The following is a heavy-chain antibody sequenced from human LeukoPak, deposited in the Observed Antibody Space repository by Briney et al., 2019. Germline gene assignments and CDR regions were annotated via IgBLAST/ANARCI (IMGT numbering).Heavy chain of an antibody. D-gene: IGHD2-21*02. V-gene: IGHV4-59*01. Sequence: SETLSLTCAVSGGSMSSDYWCWIRQSPGMGLEWIGYFKHDGSTGYNPSLKSRATISVDRSKNLFSLKVNSVTAADTAVYYCATVDVESDIDYWGQGTLVTVSS. CDR2: FKHDGST. CDR3: ATVDVESDIDY. CDR1: GGSMSSDY. J-gene: IGHJ4*02.